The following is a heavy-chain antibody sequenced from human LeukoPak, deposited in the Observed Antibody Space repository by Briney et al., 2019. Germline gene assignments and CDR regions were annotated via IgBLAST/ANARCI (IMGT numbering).Heavy chain of an antibody. D-gene: IGHD3-3*01. CDR1: GFTFSSYA. CDR2: TSGSGGST. V-gene: IGHV3-23*01. J-gene: IGHJ4*02. Sequence: PGGSLRLSCAASGFTFSSYAMSWVRQAPGKGLEWVSATSGSGGSTYYADSLKGRFTISRDNSKNTLYLQMNSLRAEDTAVYYCAKPSTWSGYSDYWGQGTLVTVSS. CDR3: AKPSTWSGYSDY.